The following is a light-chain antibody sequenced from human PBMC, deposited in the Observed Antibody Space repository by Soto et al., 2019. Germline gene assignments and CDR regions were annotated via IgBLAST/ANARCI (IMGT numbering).Light chain of an antibody. V-gene: IGLV2-11*01. Sequence: ALTQPRSVSGSPGQSVTISCTGTSSDVGRYDYVSWYQQYPGEAPKLIIYDVTERPSRVPDRFSGSKSGNTASLTISGLRAEDEAAYSCCSFAGSYSYVFGSGTKVTVL. CDR3: CSFAGSYSYV. CDR1: SSDVGRYDY. J-gene: IGLJ1*01. CDR2: DVT.